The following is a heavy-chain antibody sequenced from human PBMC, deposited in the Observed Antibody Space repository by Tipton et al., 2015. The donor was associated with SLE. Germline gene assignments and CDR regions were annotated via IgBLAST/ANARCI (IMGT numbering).Heavy chain of an antibody. J-gene: IGHJ5*02. V-gene: IGHV3-21*03. CDR2: IVGSDSYT. D-gene: IGHD3-10*01. Sequence: GSLRLSCAASGFTFTSFVMNWVRQAPGKGLEWVSSIVGSDSYTRYADSVKGRFTISRDFAKNSLYLQMNSLRVEDTAVYFCAGDDYASGITWGQGTLVTVSS. CDR1: GFTFTSFV. CDR3: AGDDYASGIT.